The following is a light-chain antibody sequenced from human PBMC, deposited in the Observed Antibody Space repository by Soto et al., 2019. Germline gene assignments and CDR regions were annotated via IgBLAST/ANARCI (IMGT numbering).Light chain of an antibody. CDR1: QGLSSW. Sequence: DIPMTPSPAAVSASXGDIVTITCRARQGLSSWLAWYQQKPGKAPKVLIYDASSLESGVPSRFSGSGSATEFILTISSLQPDDFATYHCQHYGGVWPFGQGGKV. CDR2: DAS. J-gene: IGKJ1*01. CDR3: QHYGGVWP. V-gene: IGKV1-5*01.